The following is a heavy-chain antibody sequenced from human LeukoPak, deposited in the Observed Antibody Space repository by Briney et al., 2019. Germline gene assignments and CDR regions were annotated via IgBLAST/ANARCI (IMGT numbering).Heavy chain of an antibody. CDR1: GYTFTSYG. CDR3: ARDIGYSSGWYVDY. V-gene: IGHV1-18*01. D-gene: IGHD6-19*01. J-gene: IGHJ4*02. CDR2: ISAYNGNT. Sequence: GASVKVSCTASGYTFTSYGISWVRQAPGQGLEWMGWISAYNGNTKYVQKLQGRVTMTTDTSTSTAYMELRSLRSDDTAVYYCARDIGYSSGWYVDYWGQGTLVTVSS.